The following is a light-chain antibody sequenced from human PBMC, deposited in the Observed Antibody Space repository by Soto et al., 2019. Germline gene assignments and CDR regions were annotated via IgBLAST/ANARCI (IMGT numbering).Light chain of an antibody. J-gene: IGKJ1*01. CDR3: QQYNNWPPET. V-gene: IGKV3-15*01. Sequence: EIVMTQSPATLSVSPGERVTLSCRASQSVSSNLAWYQQKPGQAPRLLIYGASTRATGIPARFSGSGSGTEFTLTISSLQSEDFAVYCCQQYNNWPPETFGQGTKV. CDR1: QSVSSN. CDR2: GAS.